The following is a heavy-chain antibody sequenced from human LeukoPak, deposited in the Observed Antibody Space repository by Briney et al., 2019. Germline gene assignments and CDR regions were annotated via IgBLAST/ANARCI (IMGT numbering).Heavy chain of an antibody. CDR2: IGSSSSHI. CDR3: ARGDDFWSGYYGIDY. CDR1: GFTISSYA. D-gene: IGHD3-3*01. J-gene: IGHJ4*02. Sequence: PGGSLRLSCAASGFTISSYAMSWVRQPPGKGPEWVSSIGSSSSHIYVADSVKGRFTISRDNAKNSLYLQMNSLRAEDTAVYYCARGDDFWSGYYGIDYWGQGTLVTVSS. V-gene: IGHV3-21*01.